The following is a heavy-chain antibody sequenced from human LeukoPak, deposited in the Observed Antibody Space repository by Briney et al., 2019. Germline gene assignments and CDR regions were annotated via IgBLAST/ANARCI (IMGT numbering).Heavy chain of an antibody. CDR2: IYTSGST. D-gene: IGHD1-26*01. Sequence: PSETLSLTCTVSGGSISSYYWSWIRQPPGKGLEWIGYIYTSGSTNYNPSLKGRVTISVDTSKNQFSLKLSSVTAADTAVYYCARAEWGYMDVWGKGTTVTVSS. J-gene: IGHJ6*03. CDR3: ARAEWGYMDV. CDR1: GGSISSYY. V-gene: IGHV4-4*09.